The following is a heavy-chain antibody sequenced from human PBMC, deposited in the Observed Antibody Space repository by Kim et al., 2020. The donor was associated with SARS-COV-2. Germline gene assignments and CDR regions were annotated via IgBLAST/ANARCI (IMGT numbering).Heavy chain of an antibody. CDR2: IDPSDSYT. J-gene: IGHJ4*02. CDR1: GYSFTSYW. CDR3: ARHGRGDDYVWGSYPFDY. D-gene: IGHD3-16*02. Sequence: GESLKISCKGSGYSFTSYWISWVRQMPGKGLEWMGRIDPSDSYTNYSPSFQGHVTISADKSISTAYLQWSSLKASDTAMYYCARHGRGDDYVWGSYPFDYWGQGTLVTVSS. V-gene: IGHV5-10-1*01.